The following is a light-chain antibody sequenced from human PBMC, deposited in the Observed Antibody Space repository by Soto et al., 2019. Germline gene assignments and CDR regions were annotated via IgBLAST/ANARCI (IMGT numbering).Light chain of an antibody. CDR3: QQYNIYSWT. Sequence: DIQMTQSPSTLSASVGDRDTITCRASESISTWLAWYQQKPGKAPNLLIYKASSLESGVPSRFSGSGSGTEFTLTISSLQPDDFATYYCQQYNIYSWTFGQGTKVEIK. CDR1: ESISTW. J-gene: IGKJ1*01. V-gene: IGKV1-5*03. CDR2: KAS.